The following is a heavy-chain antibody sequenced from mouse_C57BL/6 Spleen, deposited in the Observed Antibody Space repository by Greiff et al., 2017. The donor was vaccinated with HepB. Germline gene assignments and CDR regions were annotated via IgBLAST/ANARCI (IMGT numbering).Heavy chain of an antibody. D-gene: IGHD1-1*01. V-gene: IGHV5-6*01. CDR3: ARSPYYYGSSYRGFAY. J-gene: IGHJ3*01. Sequence: EVKLVESGGDLVKPGGSLKLSCAASGFTFSSYGMSWVRQTPDKRLEWVATISSGGSYTDYPDSVKGRFTISRDNAKNTLYLQMSSLKSEDTAMYYCARSPYYYGSSYRGFAYWGQGTLVTVSA. CDR1: GFTFSSYG. CDR2: ISSGGSYT.